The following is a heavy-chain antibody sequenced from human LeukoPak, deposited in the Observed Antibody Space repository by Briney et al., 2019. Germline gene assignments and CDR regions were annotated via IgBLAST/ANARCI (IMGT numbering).Heavy chain of an antibody. Sequence: PGGSLRLSCAAYGFTFSSYAMSWVRQAPGKGLEWVSAISASGGSTYHEASVKGRFTIPRDNSKNTLYLQMNSLRAEDTAVYYCAKFIWFGELFFDYWGQGTLVTVSS. V-gene: IGHV3-23*01. J-gene: IGHJ4*02. CDR1: GFTFSSYA. CDR2: ISASGGST. CDR3: AKFIWFGELFFDY. D-gene: IGHD3-10*01.